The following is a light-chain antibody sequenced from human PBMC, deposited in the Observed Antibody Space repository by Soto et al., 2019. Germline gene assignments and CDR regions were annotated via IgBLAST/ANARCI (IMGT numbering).Light chain of an antibody. CDR1: QSVSSN. CDR3: QQHNNWPYT. J-gene: IGKJ2*01. V-gene: IGKV3-15*01. Sequence: EIVMTQSPATLSVSPGERATLSCRASQSVSSNFAWYQQKPGQPPRLLIYGASTRATGIPARFSGSGSGTEFTLTISILQSDDFAVYYCQQHNNWPYTFGQGTKLEIK. CDR2: GAS.